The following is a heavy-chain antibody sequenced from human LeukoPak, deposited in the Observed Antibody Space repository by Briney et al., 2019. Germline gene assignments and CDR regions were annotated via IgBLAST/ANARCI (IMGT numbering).Heavy chain of an antibody. Sequence: GASVKVSCKASGGTFSSYAISWVRQAPGQGLEWMGRIIPIFGIANYAQKFQGRVTITADKSTSTAYVELSSLRSEDTAVYYCAREATTHYYYYGMDVWGQGTTVTVSS. CDR1: GGTFSSYA. CDR2: IIPIFGIA. V-gene: IGHV1-69*04. D-gene: IGHD1-1*01. J-gene: IGHJ6*02. CDR3: AREATTHYYYYGMDV.